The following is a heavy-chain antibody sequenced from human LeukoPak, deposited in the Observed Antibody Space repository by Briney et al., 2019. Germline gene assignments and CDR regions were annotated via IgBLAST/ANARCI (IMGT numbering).Heavy chain of an antibody. Sequence: PGGSLRLSCAASGFTFSSYWMSWVRQAPGKGLEWVANIKQDGSEKYYVDSVKGRLTISIDNAKNSLYLQMNSLRAEDTAVYYCARDTYSSGWYDYFGYWGQGTLVTVSS. CDR2: IKQDGSEK. CDR3: ARDTYSSGWYDYFGY. D-gene: IGHD6-19*01. J-gene: IGHJ4*02. V-gene: IGHV3-7*04. CDR1: GFTFSSYW.